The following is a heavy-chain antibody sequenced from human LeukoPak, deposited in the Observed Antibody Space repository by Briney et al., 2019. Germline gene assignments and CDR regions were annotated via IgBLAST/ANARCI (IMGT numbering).Heavy chain of an antibody. CDR2: ISSSSSTI. Sequence: GGSLRLSCAASGFTFSSYSMNWVRQAPGKGLEWVSYISSSSSTIYYADSVKGRFTISRDNAKNSLYLQMNSLRAEDTAVYYCASIPVYYGSGSYSWYWGQGTLVTVSS. D-gene: IGHD3-10*01. V-gene: IGHV3-48*01. CDR1: GFTFSSYS. J-gene: IGHJ4*02. CDR3: ASIPVYYGSGSYSWY.